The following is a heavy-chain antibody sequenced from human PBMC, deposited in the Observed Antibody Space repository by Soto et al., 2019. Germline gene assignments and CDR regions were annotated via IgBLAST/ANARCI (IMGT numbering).Heavy chain of an antibody. Sequence: PSETLSLTCTVFGGSVSIGDYLWSWIRQRPGKGLEWIGYIYQGGSAYYNPSLKTRVTILVDRSNNQFSLNLTSVTAADTAVYYCARAFYGVDLWGQGTTVTVSS. CDR2: IYQGGSA. J-gene: IGHJ6*02. CDR3: ARAFYGVDL. CDR1: GGSVSIGDYL. V-gene: IGHV4-30-2*01.